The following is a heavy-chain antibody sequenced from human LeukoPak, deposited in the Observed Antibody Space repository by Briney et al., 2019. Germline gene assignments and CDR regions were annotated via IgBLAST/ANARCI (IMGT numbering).Heavy chain of an antibody. D-gene: IGHD3-10*01. CDR3: VRDISGEKSLDY. CDR1: GFTFSSYT. Sequence: GGSLRLSCAASGFTFSSYTMNWVRQAPGKGLEWVSYISSSSSTIYADSVKGRFTISRDNSKKTLSLQMNSLRAEDTALYYCVRDISGEKSLDYWGQGTLVTVSS. CDR2: ISSSSSTI. J-gene: IGHJ4*02. V-gene: IGHV3-48*01.